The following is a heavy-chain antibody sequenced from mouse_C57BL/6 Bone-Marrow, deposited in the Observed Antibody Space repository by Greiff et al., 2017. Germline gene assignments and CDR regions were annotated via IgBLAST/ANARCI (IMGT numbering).Heavy chain of an antibody. CDR2: ITPNNGGT. D-gene: IGHD6-1*01. J-gene: IGHJ4*01. CDR1: GYTFTDYN. Sequence: EVQLQQSGPELVKPGASVKIPCKASGYTFTDYNMDWVKQSHGKSLEWIGDITPNNGGTIYNQKFQGKATLTVDKSSSTAYMQLRSLTSEDTAVYYCARRGQAMDYWGQGTSVTVAA. CDR3: ARRGQAMDY. V-gene: IGHV1-18*01.